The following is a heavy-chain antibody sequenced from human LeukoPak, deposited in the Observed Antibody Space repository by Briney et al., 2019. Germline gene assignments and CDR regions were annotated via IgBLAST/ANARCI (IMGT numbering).Heavy chain of an antibody. D-gene: IGHD5-18*01. CDR2: IYYSGST. CDR3: ARDLDSYGYAFDY. V-gene: IGHV4-39*07. J-gene: IGHJ4*02. CDR1: GGSISSSSYY. Sequence: SETLSLTCTVSGGSISSSSYYWGWIRQPPGKGLEWIGSIYYSGSTYYNPSLKSRVTISVDTSKNQFSLKLRSVIAADTAVYYCARDLDSYGYAFDYWGQGTLVTVSS.